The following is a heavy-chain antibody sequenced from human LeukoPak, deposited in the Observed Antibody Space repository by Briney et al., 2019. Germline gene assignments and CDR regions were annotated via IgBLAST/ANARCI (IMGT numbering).Heavy chain of an antibody. CDR2: ISYDGSNK. CDR3: ARDRGGYSYVMGYFDY. Sequence: PGRSLRLSCAAFGFTFSSYAMHWVRQAPGKGLEWVAVISYDGSNKYYADSVKGRFTISRDNSKNTLYLQMNSLRAEDTAVYYCARDRGGYSYVMGYFDYWGQGTLVTVSS. CDR1: GFTFSSYA. D-gene: IGHD5-18*01. V-gene: IGHV3-30*04. J-gene: IGHJ4*02.